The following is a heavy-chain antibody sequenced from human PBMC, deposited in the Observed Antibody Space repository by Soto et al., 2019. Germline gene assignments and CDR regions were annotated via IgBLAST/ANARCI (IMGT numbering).Heavy chain of an antibody. Sequence: PGGSLRLSCAASGFTFSEYHMSWIRQAPGKGLEWVSYISNSGSTIYYADSVKGRFTISRDNAKNSLYLQMNSLRAGDTAVYYCARALYSAYDLGLSSGDWGQGTLVTVSS. D-gene: IGHD5-12*01. V-gene: IGHV3-11*01. CDR2: ISNSGSTI. CDR1: GFTFSEYH. CDR3: ARALYSAYDLGLSSGD. J-gene: IGHJ4*02.